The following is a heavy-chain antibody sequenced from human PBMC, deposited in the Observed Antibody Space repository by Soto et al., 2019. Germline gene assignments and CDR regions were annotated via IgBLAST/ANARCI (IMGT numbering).Heavy chain of an antibody. CDR3: AKDRDSSGLLDY. V-gene: IGHV3-30*18. J-gene: IGHJ4*02. Sequence: PGGSLRLSCAASGFTFSSYGMHWVRQAPGKGLEWVAVISYDGSNKYYADSVKGRFTISRDNSKNTLYLQMNSLRAEDTAVYYCAKDRDSSGLLDYWGQGTLVTVSS. CDR2: ISYDGSNK. CDR1: GFTFSSYG. D-gene: IGHD6-19*01.